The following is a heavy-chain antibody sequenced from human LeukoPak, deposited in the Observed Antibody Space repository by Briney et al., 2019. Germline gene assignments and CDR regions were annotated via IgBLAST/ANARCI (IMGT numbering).Heavy chain of an antibody. CDR1: GYTFTNYY. Sequence: ASVKVSCKASGYTFTNYYVHWVRQPPGQGLEWMGVINPSGGSTNYAQRFQGRVTMTRGTSTSTVYMELSSLRSEDTAVYYCARDSTVTTFRGCVDPWGQGTLVTVSS. D-gene: IGHD4-17*01. V-gene: IGHV1-46*01. J-gene: IGHJ5*02. CDR2: INPSGGST. CDR3: ARDSTVTTFRGCVDP.